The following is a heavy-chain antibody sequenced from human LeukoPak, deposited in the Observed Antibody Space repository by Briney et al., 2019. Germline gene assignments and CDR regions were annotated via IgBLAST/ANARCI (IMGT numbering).Heavy chain of an antibody. Sequence: GGSLRLSCAASGFSFSYYDMHWVRQVTGKGLEWVSGIDTAGGTYCADSVKGRFTISRDNSKNTLYLQMNSLRAEDTAVYYCAREGSHSNWFDPWGQGTLVTVSS. V-gene: IGHV3-13*01. CDR3: AREGSHSNWFDP. J-gene: IGHJ5*02. D-gene: IGHD3-10*01. CDR2: IDTAGGT. CDR1: GFSFSYYD.